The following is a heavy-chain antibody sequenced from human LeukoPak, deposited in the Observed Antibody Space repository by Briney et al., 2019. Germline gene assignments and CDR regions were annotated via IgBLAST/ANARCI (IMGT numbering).Heavy chain of an antibody. J-gene: IGHJ5*02. D-gene: IGHD3-3*01. Sequence: SQTLSLTCTVSGGSISSDLYYWNWIRQPAGEGLEWIGRFYNSGSTNFNPSLKSRVTISADTSKNQFSLKLRSVTAADTAVYYCARGDLKSDWFDPWGQGTLVIVST. CDR2: FYNSGST. CDR1: GGSISSDLYY. CDR3: ARGDLKSDWFDP. V-gene: IGHV4-61*02.